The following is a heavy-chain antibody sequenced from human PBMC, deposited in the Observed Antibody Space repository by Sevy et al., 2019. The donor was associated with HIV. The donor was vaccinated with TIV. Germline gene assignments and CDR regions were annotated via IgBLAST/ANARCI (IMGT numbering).Heavy chain of an antibody. D-gene: IGHD3-22*01. Sequence: GGYLRLSCAASGFTFSTYAMSWVRQAPGKGLEWISVISGSGGDTYYAESVKGRFTISRDNSKNTLYLQMNSLRAEDTAVYYCAKDAYYYDGSGHSMSQWYYGMDVWGQGTTVTVSS. J-gene: IGHJ6*02. CDR3: AKDAYYYDGSGHSMSQWYYGMDV. V-gene: IGHV3-23*01. CDR1: GFTFSTYA. CDR2: ISGSGGDT.